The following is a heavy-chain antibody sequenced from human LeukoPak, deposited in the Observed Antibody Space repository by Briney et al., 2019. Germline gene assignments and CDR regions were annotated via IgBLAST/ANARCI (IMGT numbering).Heavy chain of an antibody. CDR1: GYTFTGYY. V-gene: IGHV1-2*02. CDR3: ARVFGITPFDY. CDR2: INPNSGGT. D-gene: IGHD2-15*01. Sequence: ASVKVSCKASGYTFTGYYMHWVRQAPGQGLEWMGWINPNSGGTNYARKFQGRVTMTRDTSISTAYMELSRLRSDDTAVYYCARVFGITPFDYWGQGTLVTVSS. J-gene: IGHJ4*02.